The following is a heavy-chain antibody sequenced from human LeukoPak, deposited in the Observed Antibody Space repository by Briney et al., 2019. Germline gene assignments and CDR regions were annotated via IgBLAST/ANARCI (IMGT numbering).Heavy chain of an antibody. CDR1: GGSFSGYY. CDR2: INHSGST. Sequence: SETLSLTCAVYGGSFSGYYWSWIRQPPGKGLEWIGEINHSGSTNYNPSLKSRVTISVDTSKNQFSLKLSSVTAADTAVYYCARGSKDIVVVPAAMWVNWFDPWGQGTLVTVSS. J-gene: IGHJ5*02. V-gene: IGHV4-34*01. D-gene: IGHD2-2*01. CDR3: ARGSKDIVVVPAAMWVNWFDP.